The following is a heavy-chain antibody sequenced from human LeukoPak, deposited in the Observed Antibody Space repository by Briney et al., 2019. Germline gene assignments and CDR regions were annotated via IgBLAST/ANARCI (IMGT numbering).Heavy chain of an antibody. V-gene: IGHV1-46*01. CDR2: INPSGGST. CDR1: GYTFTSYY. D-gene: IGHD2-21*02. Sequence: ASVKVSCKASGYTFTSYYMHWVRQAPGQGLEWMGIINPSGGSTSYAQKFQGRVTMTRDTSTSTVYMELSSLRSEDTAVYYCAREFCGGDCYSYYFDYWGQGTLVTVSS. CDR3: AREFCGGDCYSYYFDY. J-gene: IGHJ4*02.